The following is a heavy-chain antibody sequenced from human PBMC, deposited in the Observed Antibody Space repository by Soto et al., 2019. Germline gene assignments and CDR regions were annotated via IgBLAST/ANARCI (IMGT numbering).Heavy chain of an antibody. CDR3: ARAPERLWFGNSA. J-gene: IGHJ5*02. V-gene: IGHV3-48*02. CDR2: ISSSSSTI. CDR1: GFTFSSYS. Sequence: PGGSLRLSCAASGFTFSSYSMNWVRQAPGEGLEWVSYISSSSSTIYYADSVKRRFTISRDNAKNSLYLQMNSLRDEDTAVYYCARAPERLWFGNSAWGQGTLVTVSS. D-gene: IGHD3-10*01.